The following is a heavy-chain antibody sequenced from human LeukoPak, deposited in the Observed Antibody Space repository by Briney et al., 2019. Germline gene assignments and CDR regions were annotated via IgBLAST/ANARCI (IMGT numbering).Heavy chain of an antibody. CDR2: INWNGGST. Sequence: GGSLRLSCAASGFTFDDYGMSWVRQAPGMGLEWVSGINWNGGSTGYADSVKGRFTISRDNAKNSLYLQMNSLRAEDTALYYCARDSSSWYGYYFDYWGQGTLVTVSS. D-gene: IGHD6-13*01. CDR3: ARDSSSWYGYYFDY. CDR1: GFTFDDYG. V-gene: IGHV3-20*04. J-gene: IGHJ4*02.